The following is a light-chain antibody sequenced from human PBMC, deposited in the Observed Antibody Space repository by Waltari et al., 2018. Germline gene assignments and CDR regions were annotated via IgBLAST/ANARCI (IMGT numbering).Light chain of an antibody. CDR3: QQHNSYLYT. CDR1: QGIISY. Sequence: IQLTQSPSFLSASVVDRVTITCRASQGIISYLAWYQQKPGKAPKLLIYAASSLQSGVPSRFSGSGSGTEFSLTISSLQPEDFATYYCQQHNSYLYTFGQGTKLEIK. CDR2: AAS. V-gene: IGKV1-9*01. J-gene: IGKJ2*01.